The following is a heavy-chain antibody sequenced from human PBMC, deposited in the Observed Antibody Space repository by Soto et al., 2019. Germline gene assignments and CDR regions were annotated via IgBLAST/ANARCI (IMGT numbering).Heavy chain of an antibody. V-gene: IGHV3-66*04. CDR1: GVTVSSNY. D-gene: IGHD5-18*01. J-gene: IGHJ4*02. CDR2: IYSGGST. Sequence: EVQLVESGGGLVQPGGSLRLSCGASGVTVSSNYMRWVRQAPGKGLEWVSVIYSGGSTYYADSVKGRFTISRDNSKNTLYLKMNNLRAEDTAVYYCARHGYNYGGGYFDYWGQGTLVTVSS. CDR3: ARHGYNYGGGYFDY.